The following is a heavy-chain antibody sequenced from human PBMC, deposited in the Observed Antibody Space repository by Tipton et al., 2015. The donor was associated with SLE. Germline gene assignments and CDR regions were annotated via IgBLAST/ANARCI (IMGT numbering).Heavy chain of an antibody. CDR2: SDQRGST. CDR1: GVSISSYY. CDR3: ARGWGGGHYFDY. D-gene: IGHD3-16*01. Sequence: TLSLTCTVSGVSISSYYWGWIRQPPGKGLEWIGESDQRGSTNYNPSLKSRVTISVDTSKNQFYLKLSSVTAADTAVYYCARGWGGGHYFDYWGQGTLVTVSS. J-gene: IGHJ4*02. V-gene: IGHV4-34*01.